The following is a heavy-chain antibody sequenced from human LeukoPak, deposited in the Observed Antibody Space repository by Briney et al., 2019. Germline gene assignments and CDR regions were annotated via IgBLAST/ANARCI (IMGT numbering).Heavy chain of an antibody. Sequence: PSETLSLTCSVSGGSISLSYYYWGWIRQPPGKALEWIGSVYYSGTTYYNPSLKSRVTISVDTYKSQLSLKLSSVTAADTAVYYCARQRGSGWYHPHLFWGQGILVTVSS. CDR3: ARQRGSGWYHPHLF. CDR1: GGSISLSYYY. CDR2: VYYSGTT. D-gene: IGHD6-19*01. V-gene: IGHV4-39*01. J-gene: IGHJ4*02.